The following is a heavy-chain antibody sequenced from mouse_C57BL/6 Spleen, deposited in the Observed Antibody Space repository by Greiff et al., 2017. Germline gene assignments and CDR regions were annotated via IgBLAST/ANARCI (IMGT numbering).Heavy chain of an antibody. V-gene: IGHV3-6*01. J-gene: IGHJ3*01. CDR3: AILRSFAY. CDR2: ISYDGSN. Sequence: EVQLVESGPGLVKPSQSLSLTCSVTGYSITSGYYWNWIRQFPGNKLEWMGYISYDGSNNYNPSLKNRISITRDTSKNQFFLKLNSVTTEDTATYYCAILRSFAYWGQGTLVTVSA. D-gene: IGHD1-1*01. CDR1: GYSITSGYY.